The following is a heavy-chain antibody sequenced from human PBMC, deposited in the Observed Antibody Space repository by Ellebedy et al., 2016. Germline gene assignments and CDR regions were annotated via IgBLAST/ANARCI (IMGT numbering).Heavy chain of an antibody. D-gene: IGHD6-6*01. J-gene: IGHJ4*02. CDR1: GYTLTELS. CDR3: ATNQGVAARRPVDY. Sequence: ASVKVSCKVSGYTLTELSMHWVRQAPGKGLEWMGGFDPEDGETIYAQKFQGRVTMTEDTSTDTAYMELSSLRSEDTAVYYCATNQGVAARRPVDYWGQGTLVTVSS. CDR2: FDPEDGET. V-gene: IGHV1-24*01.